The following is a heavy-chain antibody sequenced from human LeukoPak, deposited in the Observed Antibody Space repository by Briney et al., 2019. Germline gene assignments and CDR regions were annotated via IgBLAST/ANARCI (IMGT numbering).Heavy chain of an antibody. V-gene: IGHV3-74*01. D-gene: IGHD3-16*01. CDR3: ARDWVSRH. CDR1: GFTFSSYW. J-gene: IGHJ4*02. Sequence: GGSLRLSCAASGFTFSSYWMHWVRQAPGKGLMWVSRSNSDGSSTSYADSVKGRFTIPRDNAKNTLYLQMNSLRTEDTAVYYCARDWVSRHWGQGTLVTVSS. CDR2: SNSDGSST.